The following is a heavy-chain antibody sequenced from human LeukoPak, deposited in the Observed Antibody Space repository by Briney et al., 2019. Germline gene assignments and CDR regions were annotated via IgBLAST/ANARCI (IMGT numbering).Heavy chain of an antibody. D-gene: IGHD3-9*01. CDR1: GGSISSYY. J-gene: IGHJ5*02. V-gene: IGHV4-59*01. CDR2: IYYSGST. Sequence: SETLSLTCTVSGGSISSYYWSWIRQPPGKGLEWIGYIYYSGSTYYNPSLRSRVTISVDTSKNQFSLKLSSVTAADTAVYYCAREREYYDILTGPRPDENWFDPWGQGTLVTVSS. CDR3: AREREYYDILTGPRPDENWFDP.